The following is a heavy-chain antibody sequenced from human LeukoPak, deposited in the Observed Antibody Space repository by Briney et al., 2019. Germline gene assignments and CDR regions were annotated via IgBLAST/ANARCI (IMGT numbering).Heavy chain of an antibody. V-gene: IGHV4-4*02. CDR1: GFTFSTYW. J-gene: IGHJ2*01. Sequence: SGGSLRLSCAASGFTFSTYWMSWVRQPPGKGLEWIGVIYHSGSTNYNPSLKSRVTISVDKSKNQFSLKLSSVTAADTAVYYCARVGPWNFDLWGRGTLVTVSS. CDR3: ARVGPWNFDL. CDR2: IYHSGST.